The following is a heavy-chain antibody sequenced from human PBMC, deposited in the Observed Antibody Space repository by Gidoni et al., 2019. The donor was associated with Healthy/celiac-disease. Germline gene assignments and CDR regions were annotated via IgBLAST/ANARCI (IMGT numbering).Heavy chain of an antibody. Sequence: ITLKASGPTLVTPTQTLPLTCTFSRFSLSTSGVGVGWLPQRPGKALEWLALIYWDDDKPYSPSLKSRLTITKDTSKNQVVRTMTNMDPVDTATYYCAHRLQSSPFDYWGQGTLVTVSS. CDR1: RFSLSTSGVG. V-gene: IGHV2-5*02. CDR2: IYWDDDK. CDR3: AHRLQSSPFDY. J-gene: IGHJ4*02.